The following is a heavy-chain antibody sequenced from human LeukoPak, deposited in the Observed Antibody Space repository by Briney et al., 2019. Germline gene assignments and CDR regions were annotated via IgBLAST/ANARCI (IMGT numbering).Heavy chain of an antibody. CDR1: GYTFTSYY. V-gene: IGHV1-46*01. CDR2: INPSGGST. Sequence: ASVKVSCKASGYTFTSYYMHWVRQAPGQGLEWMGIINPSGGSTSYAQKFQGRVTMARDTSTSTVYMELSSLRSEDTAVYYCARDGPRIAALGEDFDYWGQGTLVTVSS. CDR3: ARDGPRIAALGEDFDY. J-gene: IGHJ4*02. D-gene: IGHD6-6*01.